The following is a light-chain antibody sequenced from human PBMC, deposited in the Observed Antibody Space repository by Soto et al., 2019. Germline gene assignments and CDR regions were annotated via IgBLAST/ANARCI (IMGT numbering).Light chain of an antibody. CDR1: QSVLYSSNNMNY. J-gene: IGKJ1*01. Sequence: DVVLTQSPDSLAVSLGGRATIICKSSQSVLYSSNNMNYLAWYQQKAGQPPKLLIYWASTRESGVPDRFGGSGSGTEFTLTINSLQAEDVAVYYCQQYYSTPWTFGQGTKVDIK. V-gene: IGKV4-1*01. CDR3: QQYYSTPWT. CDR2: WAS.